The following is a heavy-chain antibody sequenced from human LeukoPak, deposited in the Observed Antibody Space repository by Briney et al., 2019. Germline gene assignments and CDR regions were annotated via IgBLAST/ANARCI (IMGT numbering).Heavy chain of an antibody. Sequence: PSETLSLTCTVSGGSISSGSYYWSWIRQPAGKGLEWIGRIYTSGSTNYNPSLKSRVTISVDKSKNQFSLKLSSVTAADTAVYYCASLAYDYVWGSYRFDYWGQGTLVTVSS. CDR3: ASLAYDYVWGSYRFDY. J-gene: IGHJ4*02. D-gene: IGHD3-16*02. CDR2: IYTSGST. V-gene: IGHV4-61*02. CDR1: GGSISSGSYY.